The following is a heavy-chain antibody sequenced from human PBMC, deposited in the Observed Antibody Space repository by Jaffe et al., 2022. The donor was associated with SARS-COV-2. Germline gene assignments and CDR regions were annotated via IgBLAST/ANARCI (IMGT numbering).Heavy chain of an antibody. CDR2: ISGSGGST. CDR3: ANVRWLGGGFDY. V-gene: IGHV3-23*01. J-gene: IGHJ4*02. Sequence: EVQLLESGGGLVQPGGSLRLSCAASGFTFSSYAMSWVRQAPGKGLEWVSAISGSGGSTYYADSVKGRFTISRDNSKNTLYLQMNSLRAEDTAVYYCANVRWLGGGFDYWGQGTLVTVSS. CDR1: GFTFSSYA. D-gene: IGHD6-19*01.